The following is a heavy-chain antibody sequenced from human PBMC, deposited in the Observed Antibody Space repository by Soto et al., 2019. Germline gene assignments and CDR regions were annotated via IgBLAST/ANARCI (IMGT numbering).Heavy chain of an antibody. CDR3: ARGRIVASIHDAFEI. Sequence: QGLLLQSGDEVKTPGASVRVSCRASGYPFTSYGISWVRQAPGQGLEWVAWISAYNGKRDTAQKFQGRVTMTLDTSTETAHMELGDLSSADTAVYYCARGRIVASIHDAFEIWGQGTKVTVSS. V-gene: IGHV1-18*01. D-gene: IGHD5-12*01. CDR2: ISAYNGKR. CDR1: GYPFTSYG. J-gene: IGHJ3*02.